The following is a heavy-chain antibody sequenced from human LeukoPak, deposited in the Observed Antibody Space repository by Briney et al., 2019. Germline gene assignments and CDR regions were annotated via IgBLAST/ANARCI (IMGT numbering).Heavy chain of an antibody. CDR2: IIPIFGTA. J-gene: IGHJ4*02. D-gene: IGHD3-9*01. CDR1: GGTFSSYA. Sequence: ASVKVSCTASGGTFSSYAISWVRQAPGQGLEWMGGIIPIFGTANYAQKFQGRVTITADESTSTAYMELSSLRSEDTAVYYCAIVEAGERYFPYWGQGTLVTVSS. V-gene: IGHV1-69*13. CDR3: AIVEAGERYFPY.